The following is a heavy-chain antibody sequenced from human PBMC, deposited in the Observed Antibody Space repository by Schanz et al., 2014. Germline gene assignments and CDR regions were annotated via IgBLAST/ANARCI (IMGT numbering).Heavy chain of an antibody. CDR2: ISSSGGHI. CDR3: ARDKGGYYPFDY. V-gene: IGHV3-11*04. D-gene: IGHD3-3*01. CDR1: GFTFSDYY. Sequence: QVQLVESGGGLVKPGGSLRLSCAASGFTFSDYYMSWVRQAPGKGLEWVSSISSSGGHIYYADSVKGRFTITRDNAKNSLYLQMNSLRAEDTAVYYCARDKGGYYPFDYWGQGTLVTVSS. J-gene: IGHJ4*02.